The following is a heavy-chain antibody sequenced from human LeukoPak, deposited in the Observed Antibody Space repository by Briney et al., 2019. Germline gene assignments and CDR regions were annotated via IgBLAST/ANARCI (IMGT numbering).Heavy chain of an antibody. Sequence: GGSLRLSCAASGFTFSSYSMNWVRQAPGKGLEWVSSISSSSSYIYYADSVKGRFTISRDNSKNTLYLQMNSLRAEDTAVYYCAKGPSYYYDSSGYYSWIDYWGQGTLVTVSS. CDR3: AKGPSYYYDSSGYYSWIDY. J-gene: IGHJ4*02. CDR1: GFTFSSYS. V-gene: IGHV3-21*04. CDR2: ISSSSSYI. D-gene: IGHD3-22*01.